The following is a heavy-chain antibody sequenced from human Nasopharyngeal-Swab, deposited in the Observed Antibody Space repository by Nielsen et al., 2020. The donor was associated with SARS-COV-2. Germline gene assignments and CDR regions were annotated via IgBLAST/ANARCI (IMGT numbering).Heavy chain of an antibody. D-gene: IGHD2-2*01. J-gene: IGHJ3*02. V-gene: IGHV4-61*01. CDR1: GGSVSSGSYY. CDR2: IYYSGST. CDR3: ARDPLVPAASDAFDI. Sequence: ESLKISCTVSGGSVSSGSYYWSWIRQPPGKGLEWIGYIYYSGSTNYNPSLKSRVTISVDTSKNQFSLKLSSVTAADTAVYYCARDPLVPAASDAFDIWGQGQWSPSPQ.